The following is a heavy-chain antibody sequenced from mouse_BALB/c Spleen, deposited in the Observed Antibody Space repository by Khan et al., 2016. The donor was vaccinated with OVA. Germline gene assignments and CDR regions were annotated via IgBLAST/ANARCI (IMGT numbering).Heavy chain of an antibody. CDR3: ARSASYWFFDV. CDR1: GYTFTNYG. Sequence: QIQLVQSGPELKKPGETVKISCKASGYTFTNYGMNWVKQAPGKGLKWMGWINPYTGEPTYADDFKGRFAFSLETSANTAYLQINSLKNEDTATYFCARSASYWFFDVWGAGTTVTVSS. V-gene: IGHV9-3-1*01. CDR2: INPYTGEP. J-gene: IGHJ1*01. D-gene: IGHD6-1*01.